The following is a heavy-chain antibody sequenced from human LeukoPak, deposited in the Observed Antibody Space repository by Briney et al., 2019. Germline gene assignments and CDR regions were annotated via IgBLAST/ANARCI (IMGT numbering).Heavy chain of an antibody. CDR3: AKYSYAFKIQHFDY. V-gene: IGHV3-21*04. D-gene: IGHD5-18*01. CDR1: GFTFSSYS. Sequence: GGSLRLSCAASGFTFSSYSMNWVRQAPGKGLEWVSSISGSSSYIYYADSVKGRFTISRDNAKNSLYLQMNSLRAEDTAVYYCAKYSYAFKIQHFDYWGQGTLVTVSS. J-gene: IGHJ4*02. CDR2: ISGSSSYI.